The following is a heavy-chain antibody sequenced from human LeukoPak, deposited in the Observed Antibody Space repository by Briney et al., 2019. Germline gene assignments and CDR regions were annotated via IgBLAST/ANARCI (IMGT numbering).Heavy chain of an antibody. D-gene: IGHD3-10*01. CDR1: GGSFSGYY. CDR3: ARDRRYPMVRGVRPFDY. V-gene: IGHV4-34*01. CDR2: INHSRST. Sequence: PSETLSFTCAVYGGSFSGYYCSWVRQPPGKGLDWIGEINHSRSTNYNPSLKSRVTISVDTSKNQFSLKLSSVTAADTAVYYCARDRRYPMVRGVRPFDYWGQGTLVTVSS. J-gene: IGHJ4*02.